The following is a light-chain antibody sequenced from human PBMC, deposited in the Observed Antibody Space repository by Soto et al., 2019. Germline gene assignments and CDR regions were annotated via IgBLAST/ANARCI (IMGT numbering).Light chain of an antibody. V-gene: IGLV2-23*02. CDR2: EVS. J-gene: IGLJ2*01. Sequence: QSALTQPASVSGSPGQSITISCTGTSRDVGSHNFASWYQQHPGKAPELMIYEVSKRPSGVSNRFSGSKSGYTASLTISALQAEDEADYYCYSYVGIISFGGGTKVTVL. CDR1: SRDVGSHNF. CDR3: YSYVGIIS.